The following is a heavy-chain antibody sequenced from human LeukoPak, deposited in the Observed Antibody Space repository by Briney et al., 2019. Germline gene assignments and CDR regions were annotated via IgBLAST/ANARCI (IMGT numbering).Heavy chain of an antibody. CDR1: GYTLTELS. D-gene: IGHD2-2*01. V-gene: IGHV1-24*01. CDR3: ATGPYCSSTSCYPHPRRNYYYYGMDV. Sequence: ASVTVSFKVSGYTLTELSMHWVRQAPGKGLEWMGGFDPEDGETIYAQKFQGRVTMTEDTSTDTAYMELSSLRSEDTAVYYCATGPYCSSTSCYPHPRRNYYYYGMDVWGQGTTVTVSS. CDR2: FDPEDGET. J-gene: IGHJ6*02.